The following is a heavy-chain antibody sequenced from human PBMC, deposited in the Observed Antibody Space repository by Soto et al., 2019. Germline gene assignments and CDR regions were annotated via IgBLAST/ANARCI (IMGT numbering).Heavy chain of an antibody. D-gene: IGHD4-4*01. V-gene: IGHV4-61*01. J-gene: IGHJ6*02. CDR2: IHYSGST. CDR1: GVTVRRGSDH. CDR3: TKTSTIVSTYGMDV. Sequence: SETCPHRCTVSGVTVRRGSDHGSWFRQPPGKGLEWIAYIHYSGSTNYNPSLKSRVTISVDTSKNQFSLRLASVTAADTAVYYWTKTSTIVSTYGMDVWGQATTVT.